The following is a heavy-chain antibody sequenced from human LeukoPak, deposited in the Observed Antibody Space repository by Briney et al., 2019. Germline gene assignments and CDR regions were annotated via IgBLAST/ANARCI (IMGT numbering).Heavy chain of an antibody. CDR1: GGSFSGYY. D-gene: IGHD3-10*01. J-gene: IGHJ5*02. CDR3: ARSGYYGSGSYYPRNWFDP. V-gene: IGHV4-34*01. Sequence: KPSETLSLTCAVYGGSFSGYYWSWIRQPPGKGLEWIGEINHSGSTNYNPSLKSRVTISVDTSKNQFPLKLSSVTAADTAVYYCARSGYYGSGSYYPRNWFDPWGQGTLVTVSS. CDR2: INHSGST.